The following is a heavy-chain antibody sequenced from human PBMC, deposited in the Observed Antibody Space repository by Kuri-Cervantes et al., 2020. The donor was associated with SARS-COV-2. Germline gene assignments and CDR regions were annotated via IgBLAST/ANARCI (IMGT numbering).Heavy chain of an antibody. CDR3: ARRYCSSTSCYINWFDP. D-gene: IGHD2-2*02. V-gene: IGHV1-2*02. CDR1: GYTFTGYY. Sequence: ASVKVSCKASGYTFTGYYMHWVRQAPGQGLEWMGWINPSGGTKYAQKFQGRVTISVDTSKNQFSLKLSSVTAADTAVYYCARRYCSSTSCYINWFDPWGQGTLVTVSS. J-gene: IGHJ5*02. CDR2: INPSGGT.